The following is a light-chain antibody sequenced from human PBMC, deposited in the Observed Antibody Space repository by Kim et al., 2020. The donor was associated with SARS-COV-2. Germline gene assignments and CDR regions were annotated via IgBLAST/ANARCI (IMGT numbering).Light chain of an antibody. Sequence: DIQMTQSPSTLSASVGDRVTITCRASQSISSWLAWYQQKPGKAPKLLIYKASSLESGVPSRFSGSGSATEFTLTISSLQPDDFATYYCQQYNSYSWTFGQGTKLEI. J-gene: IGKJ1*01. V-gene: IGKV1-5*03. CDR2: KAS. CDR1: QSISSW. CDR3: QQYNSYSWT.